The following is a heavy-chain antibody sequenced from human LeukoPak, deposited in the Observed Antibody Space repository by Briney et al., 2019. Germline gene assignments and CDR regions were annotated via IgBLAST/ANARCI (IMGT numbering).Heavy chain of an antibody. CDR2: ISYDGSNK. CDR1: GFTFSSYA. Sequence: GGSLRLSCAASGFTFSSYAMHWVRQAPGKGLEGVAVISYDGSNKYYADSVKGRFTISRGNSKNPLYLQMNSLRAEDTAVYYCARDLAVAGTVFDYWGQGTLVTVSS. CDR3: ARDLAVAGTVFDY. D-gene: IGHD6-19*01. J-gene: IGHJ4*02. V-gene: IGHV3-30-3*01.